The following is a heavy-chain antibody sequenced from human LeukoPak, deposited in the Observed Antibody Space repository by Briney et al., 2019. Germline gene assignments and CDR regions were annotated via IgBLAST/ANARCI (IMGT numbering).Heavy chain of an antibody. J-gene: IGHJ5*02. D-gene: IGHD1-26*01. V-gene: IGHV3-30*18. CDR2: ISYDGSNK. CDR3: AKDQYSGSCPFDP. Sequence: PGRSLRLSCAASGFTFSSYGMHWVRQAPGKGLEWVAVISYDGSNKYYADSVKGRFTISRDNSKNTLYLQMNSLRAEDTAVYYCAKDQYSGSCPFDPWGQGTLSPSPQ. CDR1: GFTFSSYG.